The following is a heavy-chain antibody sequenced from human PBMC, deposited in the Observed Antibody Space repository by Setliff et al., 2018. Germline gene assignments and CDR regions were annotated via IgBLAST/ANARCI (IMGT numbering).Heavy chain of an antibody. J-gene: IGHJ5*02. D-gene: IGHD2-2*01. V-gene: IGHV1-8*02. CDR2: INAGNGNT. CDR1: GYTFTSYY. Sequence: ASVKVSCKASGYTFTSYYMHWVRQAPGQGLEWMGWINAGNGNTGYAQKFQGRVTMTRNTSISTAYMELSSLRSEDTAVYYCTYYCSSTSCYRDLDWFDPWGQGTLVTVSS. CDR3: TYYCSSTSCYRDLDWFDP.